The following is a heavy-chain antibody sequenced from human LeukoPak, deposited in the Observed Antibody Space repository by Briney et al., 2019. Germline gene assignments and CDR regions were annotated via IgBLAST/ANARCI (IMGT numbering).Heavy chain of an antibody. V-gene: IGHV4-34*01. CDR3: ARGYLGITIFSRHNWFDP. D-gene: IGHD3-3*01. CDR2: INHSGST. Sequence: PSETLSLTCAVYGGSFSGYYWSWIRQPPGKGLEGIGEINHSGSTNYNPSLKSRVTISVDTSKNQFSLKLSSVTAADTAVYYCARGYLGITIFSRHNWFDPWGQGTLVTVSS. CDR1: GGSFSGYY. J-gene: IGHJ5*02.